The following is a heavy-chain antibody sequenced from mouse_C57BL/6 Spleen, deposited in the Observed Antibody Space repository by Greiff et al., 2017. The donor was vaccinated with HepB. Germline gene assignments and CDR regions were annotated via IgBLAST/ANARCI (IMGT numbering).Heavy chain of an antibody. Sequence: QVQLQQSGAELVKPGASVKLSCKASGYTFTESPIHWVKQRSGQGLEWIGWFYPGSGSIKYNEKFKDKATLTADKSSSTVYMELSRWTSEDSAVYFWARHASYYDGSSPYWYFDVWGTGTTVTVAS. CDR1: GYTFTESP. D-gene: IGHD1-1*01. V-gene: IGHV1-62-2*01. CDR3: ARHASYYDGSSPYWYFDV. J-gene: IGHJ1*03. CDR2: FYPGSGSI.